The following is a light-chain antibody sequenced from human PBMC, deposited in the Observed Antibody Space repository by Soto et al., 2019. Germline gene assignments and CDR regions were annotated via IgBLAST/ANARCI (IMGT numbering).Light chain of an antibody. CDR3: QQYNNWPRQT. V-gene: IGKV3-15*01. J-gene: IGKJ2*01. Sequence: EIVMTQSPATLSVSPGERATLSCRASQSVSSNLAWYQRKPGQAPRLLIYGASTRATGIPARFSGSGSGTEFTLTISSLQSEDFAVYYCQQYNNWPRQTFGQGTKLEIK. CDR2: GAS. CDR1: QSVSSN.